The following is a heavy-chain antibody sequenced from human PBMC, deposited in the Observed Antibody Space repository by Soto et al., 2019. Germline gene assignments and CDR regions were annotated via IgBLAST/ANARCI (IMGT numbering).Heavy chain of an antibody. CDR2: ISGSGDNT. J-gene: IGHJ5*02. D-gene: IGHD4-4*01. V-gene: IGHV3-23*01. Sequence: PGGSLRLSCAASGFTFSSYAMSWVRQAPGKGLEWVSGISGSGDNTYYADSVKGRFTISRDNSKNTLYLQMNSLRAEDTAVYYCAKDGRNYLFDPWGQGTLVTVSS. CDR1: GFTFSSYA. CDR3: AKDGRNYLFDP.